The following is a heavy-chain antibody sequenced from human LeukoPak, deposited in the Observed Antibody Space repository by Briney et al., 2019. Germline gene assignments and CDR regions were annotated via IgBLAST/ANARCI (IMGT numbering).Heavy chain of an antibody. V-gene: IGHV4-39*07. J-gene: IGHJ4*02. CDR2: TYYSGST. Sequence: SETLSLTCTVSGVSISSSSYYWGWIRQPPGKGLEWIGSTYYSGSTYYNPSLKSRVTISVDTSKNQFSLKLSSVTAADTAVYYCAREGAFYEPVAGKGYWGQGTLVTVSS. D-gene: IGHD6-19*01. CDR1: GVSISSSSYY. CDR3: AREGAFYEPVAGKGY.